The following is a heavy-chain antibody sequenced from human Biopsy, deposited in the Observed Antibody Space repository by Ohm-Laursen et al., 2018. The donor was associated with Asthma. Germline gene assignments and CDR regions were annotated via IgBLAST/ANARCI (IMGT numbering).Heavy chain of an antibody. CDR1: GFTFTDYW. CDR2: INIEGTTT. D-gene: IGHD3-22*01. V-gene: IGHV3-74*01. CDR3: AKARYHHFYDSSDYYQHD. J-gene: IGHJ4*02. Sequence: SLRLSCAASGFTFTDYWMHWVRQAPGKGLVWVSRINIEGTTTNYADSVKGRFTISRDNAKNTLYLQMNSLRAEDTAVYYCAKARYHHFYDSSDYYQHDWGQGTLVTVSS.